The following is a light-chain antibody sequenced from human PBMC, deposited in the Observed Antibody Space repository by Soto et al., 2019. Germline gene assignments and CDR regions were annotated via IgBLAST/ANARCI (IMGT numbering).Light chain of an antibody. CDR2: GAS. J-gene: IGKJ1*01. CDR3: QQYNNGPWT. CDR1: QSVSSN. Sequence: EIVMTQSPATLSVSPGERATLSCRASQSVSSNLAWYQQKPGQAPRLLNYGASTRATGIPARFSGSGSGTEFTLTISSLQSEDFAVYYCQQYNNGPWTFGQGTRWIS. V-gene: IGKV3-15*01.